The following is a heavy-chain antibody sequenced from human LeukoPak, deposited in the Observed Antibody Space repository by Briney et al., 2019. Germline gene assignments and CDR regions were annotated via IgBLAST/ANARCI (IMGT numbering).Heavy chain of an antibody. CDR3: ARHYRARYCSGGSCYSNAYYYYYMDV. CDR2: IYHSGST. Sequence: KPSETLSLTCAVSGYSISSGYYWGWIRQPPGKGLEWIGSIYHSGSTYYNPSLKSRVTISVGTSKNQFSLKLSSVTAADTAVYYCARHYRARYCSGGSCYSNAYYYYYMDVWGKGTTVTVSS. CDR1: GYSISSGYY. D-gene: IGHD2-15*01. V-gene: IGHV4-38-2*01. J-gene: IGHJ6*03.